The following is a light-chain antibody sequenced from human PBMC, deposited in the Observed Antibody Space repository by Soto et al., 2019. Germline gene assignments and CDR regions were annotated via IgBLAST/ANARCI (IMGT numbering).Light chain of an antibody. CDR2: KAS. Sequence: DIQMTQSPSTLSVSVGDRVTITCRASQSICPWLAWYQQKPGKAPKLLIYKASNLESVVPTRFTGSGSGTEFTLTISSVQHDDFATYYYQQANSYPVTFGQGTRLEIK. V-gene: IGKV1-5*03. CDR3: QQANSYPVT. J-gene: IGKJ5*01. CDR1: QSICPW.